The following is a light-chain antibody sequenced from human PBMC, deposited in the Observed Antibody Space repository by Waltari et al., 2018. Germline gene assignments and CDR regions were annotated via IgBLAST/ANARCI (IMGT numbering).Light chain of an antibody. CDR3: MQGTQLLYT. Sequence: DIVMTQTPLSLSVTPGQPASISCKSSQSLHSDGKTYLYWYLQKPGQSPQLLIYDVSNRFSGVPDRFSGSGSGTDFTLEISRVEAEDVGVYYCMQGTQLLYTFGQGTKLEIK. J-gene: IGKJ2*01. CDR1: QSLHSDGKTY. CDR2: DVS. V-gene: IGKV2D-29*02.